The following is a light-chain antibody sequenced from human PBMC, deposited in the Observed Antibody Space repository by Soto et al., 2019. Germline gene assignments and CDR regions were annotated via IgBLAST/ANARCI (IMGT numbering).Light chain of an antibody. CDR2: ANT. V-gene: IGLV1-40*01. CDR3: SSYTRSSTVL. J-gene: IGLJ2*01. CDR1: SSNIGADYD. Sequence: QSALTQPPSVSGAPGQRVTISCTGSSSNIGADYDVHWYQQLPGAAPKLLIRANTHRPSGVPDRFSASKSGTSASLAITGLQADDEADYYCSSYTRSSTVLFGGGTKVTVL.